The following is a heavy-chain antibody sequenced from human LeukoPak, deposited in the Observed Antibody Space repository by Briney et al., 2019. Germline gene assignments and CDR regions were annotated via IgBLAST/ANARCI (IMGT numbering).Heavy chain of an antibody. D-gene: IGHD1-1*01. CDR2: IQQNGIEK. Sequence: GGSLRLSCAASGFTFSSYAMSGVRQAPGKGLEWVANIQQNGIEKYSVEGRFTISRDNVNSLLYLRINSLRADDTAMYYCARDRDGKDLWGQGTLVTVSS. CDR1: GFTFSSYA. J-gene: IGHJ5*02. V-gene: IGHV3-7*03. CDR3: ARDRDGKDL.